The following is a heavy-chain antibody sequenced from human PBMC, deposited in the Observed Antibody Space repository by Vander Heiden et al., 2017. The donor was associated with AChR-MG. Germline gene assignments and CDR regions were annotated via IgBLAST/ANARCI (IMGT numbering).Heavy chain of an antibody. J-gene: IGHJ4*02. Sequence: QVQLVESGGGVVQPGRSLRLSCAASGFTFSSYGRHGVRQAPGKGLEWVAVIWYDGSNKYYADSVKGRFTISRDNSKNTLYLQMNSLRAEDTAVYYCASSMQTYYDYVWGSYRPFDYWGQGTLVTVSS. CDR2: IWYDGSNK. CDR3: ASSMQTYYDYVWGSYRPFDY. D-gene: IGHD3-16*02. CDR1: GFTFSSYG. V-gene: IGHV3-33*01.